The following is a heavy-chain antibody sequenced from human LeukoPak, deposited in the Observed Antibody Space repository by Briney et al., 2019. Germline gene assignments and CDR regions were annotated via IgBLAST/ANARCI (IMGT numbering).Heavy chain of an antibody. CDR2: IYSSGNT. D-gene: IGHD6-13*01. J-gene: IGHJ6*03. CDR3: ARGPDSSSWSGGYYYYMDV. CDR1: GGSISSYY. Sequence: SETLSLTCTVSGGSISSYYWTWIRQPPGKGLEWIGYIYSSGNTDYNPSLNSRVTISLDMSKNQFSLKLSSVTAADTAVYYCARGPDSSSWSGGYYYYMDVWAKGTTVTVSS. V-gene: IGHV4-59*01.